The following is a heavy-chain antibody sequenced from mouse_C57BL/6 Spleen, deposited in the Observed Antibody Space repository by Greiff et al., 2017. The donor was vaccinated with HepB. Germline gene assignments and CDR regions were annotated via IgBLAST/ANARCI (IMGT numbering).Heavy chain of an antibody. CDR1: GYTFTSYT. Sequence: QVQLQQSGAELARPGASVKMSCKASGYTFTSYTMHWVKQRPGQGLEWIGYINPSSGYTKYNQKFKDKATLTADKSSSTAYMQLSSLTSEDSAVYYCARGGLLPGYFDYWGQGTTLTVSS. CDR2: INPSSGYT. CDR3: ARGGLLPGYFDY. V-gene: IGHV1-4*01. J-gene: IGHJ2*01. D-gene: IGHD1-1*01.